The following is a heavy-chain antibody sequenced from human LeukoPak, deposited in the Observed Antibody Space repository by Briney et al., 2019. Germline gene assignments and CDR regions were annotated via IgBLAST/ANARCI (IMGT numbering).Heavy chain of an antibody. CDR2: ISHSGIT. J-gene: IGHJ6*04. CDR3: ARGDRGYNRGMYFYHMDV. D-gene: IGHD5-18*01. CDR1: GGSFTYYY. Sequence: SETLSLTCTVSGGSFTYYYWNWIRQPPGKGLEWIGEISHSGITNYNPSLKSRVTISLDTSQTQSSLKLTAVTAADTAVYFCARGDRGYNRGMYFYHMDVWGEGTAVTVSS. V-gene: IGHV4-34*01.